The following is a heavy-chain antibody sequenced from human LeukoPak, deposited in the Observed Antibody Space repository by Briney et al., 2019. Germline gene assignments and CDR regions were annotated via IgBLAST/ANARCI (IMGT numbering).Heavy chain of an antibody. CDR3: AKVRTVVVPAAMVDY. V-gene: IGHV3-23*01. CDR2: ISGSGSST. Sequence: GGSLRLSCAASGFTFSSYAMSWVGKAPGKGLEWVSGISGSGSSTYYADSVKGRFTISRDNSKNMLYLQMSSLRAEDTAVYYCAKVRTVVVPAAMVDYWGQGTLVTVSS. CDR1: GFTFSSYA. J-gene: IGHJ4*02. D-gene: IGHD2-2*01.